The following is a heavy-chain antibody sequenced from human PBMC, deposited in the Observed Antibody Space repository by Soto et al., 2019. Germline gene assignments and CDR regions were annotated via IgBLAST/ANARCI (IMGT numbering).Heavy chain of an antibody. CDR3: VRDETYSSYYFDY. D-gene: IGHD5-18*01. CDR2: ISGYNGNT. V-gene: IGHV1-18*01. Sequence: QVHLVQSGAEVKQPGASVKVSCKASGYTFISYGFSWVRQAPGQGLEWMGWISGYNGNTNYAQKFNGRVTMTTDTSTSTAYMELRSLSSDDTDVYYCVRDETYSSYYFDYWGQGTPVTVSS. J-gene: IGHJ4*02. CDR1: GYTFISYG.